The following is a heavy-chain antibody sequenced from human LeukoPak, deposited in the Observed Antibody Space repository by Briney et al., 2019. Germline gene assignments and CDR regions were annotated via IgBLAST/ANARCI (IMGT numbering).Heavy chain of an antibody. CDR1: GGSISSSSYY. D-gene: IGHD4-17*01. V-gene: IGHV4-39*01. CDR2: IYYSGST. CDR3: ARWPSGADAFDI. Sequence: SETLSLTCTVSGGSISSSSYYWGWIRQPPGKGLEWIGSIYYSGSTYYNPSLKSRVTISVDTSKNQFSLKLSSVTAADTAVYYCARWPSGADAFDIWGQGTMVTVSS. J-gene: IGHJ3*02.